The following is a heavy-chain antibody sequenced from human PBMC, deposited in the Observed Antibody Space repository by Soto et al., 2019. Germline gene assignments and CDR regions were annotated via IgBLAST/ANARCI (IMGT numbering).Heavy chain of an antibody. CDR2: ISYDGSNE. V-gene: IGHV3-30-3*01. Sequence: QVQLVESGGGVVQPGRSLRLSCAASGFTFSSYAMHWVRQAPGKGLEWVAVISYDGSNEFYADSVKGRFTITRDNSKNTVYLHMNSLRAEDTAVYYCASGYTAAPRTSHFDYWGQGALVTVSS. D-gene: IGHD6-13*01. CDR1: GFTFSSYA. CDR3: ASGYTAAPRTSHFDY. J-gene: IGHJ4*02.